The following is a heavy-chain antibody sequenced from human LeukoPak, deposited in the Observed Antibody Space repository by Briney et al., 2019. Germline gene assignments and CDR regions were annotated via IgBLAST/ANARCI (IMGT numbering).Heavy chain of an antibody. V-gene: IGHV3-30*18. D-gene: IGHD1-1*01. CDR2: ISYDGSNK. CDR3: AKDMNWNDLDY. J-gene: IGHJ4*02. CDR1: GFTFSSYS. Sequence: GGSLRLSCAASGFTFSSYSMNWVRQAPGKGLEWVAVISYDGSNKYYADSVKGRFTISRDNSKNTLYLQMNSLRAEDTAVYYCAKDMNWNDLDYWGQGTLVTVSS.